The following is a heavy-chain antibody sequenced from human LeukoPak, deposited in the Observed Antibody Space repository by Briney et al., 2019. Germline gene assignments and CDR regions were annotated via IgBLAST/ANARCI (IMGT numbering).Heavy chain of an antibody. CDR3: ARYAVTTVSPYYYYGMDV. V-gene: IGHV5-51*01. D-gene: IGHD4-17*01. CDR1: GYKFTNYW. J-gene: IGHJ6*02. Sequence: GESLKISCKGSGYKFTNYWIGWVRQMPGKGLEWMGIIYPGDSDTRYSPSFQGQVTISADKSISTAYLQWSSLKASDTAMYYCARYAVTTVSPYYYYGMDVWGQGTTVTVSS. CDR2: IYPGDSDT.